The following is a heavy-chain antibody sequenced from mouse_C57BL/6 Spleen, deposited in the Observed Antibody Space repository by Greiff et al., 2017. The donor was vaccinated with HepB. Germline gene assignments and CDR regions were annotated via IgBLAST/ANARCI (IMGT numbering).Heavy chain of an antibody. V-gene: IGHV1-82*01. CDR2: IYPGDGDT. D-gene: IGHD1-1*01. J-gene: IGHJ1*03. Sequence: LVESGPELVKPGASVKISCKASGYAFSSSWMNWVKQRPGKGLEWIGRIYPGDGDTNYNGKFKGKATLTADKSSSTAYMQLSSLTSEDSAVYFCARSPSSYWYFDVWGTGTTVTVSS. CDR3: ARSPSSYWYFDV. CDR1: GYAFSSSW.